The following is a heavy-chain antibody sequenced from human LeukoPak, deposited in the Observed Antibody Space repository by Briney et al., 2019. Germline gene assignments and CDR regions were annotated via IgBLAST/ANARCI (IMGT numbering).Heavy chain of an antibody. J-gene: IGHJ4*02. CDR2: IYYSGST. Sequence: SETLSLTCTVSGGSISSSSYYWGWIRQPPGKWLEWIGSIYYSGSTYYNPSLKSRVTISVDPSKNQFSLKLSSVTAADPAVYYCARHTRRYSYGPPGYFDYWGQGTLVTVSS. CDR1: GGSISSSSYY. V-gene: IGHV4-39*01. CDR3: ARHTRRYSYGPPGYFDY. D-gene: IGHD5-18*01.